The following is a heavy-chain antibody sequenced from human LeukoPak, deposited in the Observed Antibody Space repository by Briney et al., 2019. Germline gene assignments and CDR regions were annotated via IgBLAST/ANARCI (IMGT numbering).Heavy chain of an antibody. CDR1: GVSISSYY. Sequence: SETLSLTCTVSGVSISSYYWSWIRQPPGKGLEWIGYIYYSGSTNYNPSLKSRVTISVDTSKNQFSLKLSSVTAADTAVYYCARDRVLWFGGRAFDIWGQGTMVTVSS. CDR2: IYYSGST. CDR3: ARDRVLWFGGRAFDI. V-gene: IGHV4-59*01. J-gene: IGHJ3*02. D-gene: IGHD3-10*01.